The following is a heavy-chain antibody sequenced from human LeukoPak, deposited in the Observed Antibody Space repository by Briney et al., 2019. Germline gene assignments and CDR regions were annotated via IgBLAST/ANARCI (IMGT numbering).Heavy chain of an antibody. V-gene: IGHV3-66*01. CDR1: GFTVSSNY. J-gene: IGHJ3*02. CDR3: ASSVLLWFGELSDAFDI. CDR2: IYSGGST. Sequence: GGSLRLSCAASGFTVSSNYMSWVRQAPGKGLEWVSVIYSGGSTYYADSVKGRFTISRDNSKNTLYLQMNSLRAEDTAVYYCASSVLLWFGELSDAFDIWGQGTMVTVSS. D-gene: IGHD3-10*01.